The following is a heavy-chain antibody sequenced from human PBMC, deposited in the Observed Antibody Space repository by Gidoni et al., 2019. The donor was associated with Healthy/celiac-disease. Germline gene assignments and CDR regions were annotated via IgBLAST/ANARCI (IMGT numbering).Heavy chain of an antibody. Sequence: GFSLSTSGVGVGWIRQPPGKALEWLALIYWNDDKRYSPSLKSRLTITKDTSKNQVVLTMTNMDPVDTATYYCAHYRNYGSGSPTYYYYGMDVWGQGTTVTVSS. J-gene: IGHJ6*02. CDR1: GFSLSTSGVG. CDR3: AHYRNYGSGSPTYYYYGMDV. CDR2: IYWNDDK. D-gene: IGHD3-10*01. V-gene: IGHV2-5*01.